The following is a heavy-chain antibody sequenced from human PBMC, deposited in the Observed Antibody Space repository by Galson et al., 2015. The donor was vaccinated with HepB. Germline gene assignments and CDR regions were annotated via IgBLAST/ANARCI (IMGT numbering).Heavy chain of an antibody. CDR1: GYTFTNYV. J-gene: IGHJ3*02. V-gene: IGHV7-4-1*02. CDR2: INTNTGNP. CDR3: ARDYSFYDILTGSRWAFDI. D-gene: IGHD3-9*01. Sequence: SVKVSCKASGYTFTNYVMNWVRQAPGQGLEWMGWINTNTGNPTYAQGFTGRFVFSLDTSVSTAYLQISSLKAEDTAVYYCARDYSFYDILTGSRWAFDIWGQGTMVTVSS.